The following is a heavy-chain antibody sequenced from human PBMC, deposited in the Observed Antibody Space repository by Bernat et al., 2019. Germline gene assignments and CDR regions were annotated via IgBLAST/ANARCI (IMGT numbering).Heavy chain of an antibody. Sequence: EVQLVESGGGLVKPGGSLRLSCAASGFTFSNAWMSWVRQAPGKGLEWVGRIKSKTDGGTTDYAAPVKGRFTISRDDSKNTLYLQMNSLKTEDTAVYYCTTDYDVSGSYYNTLLDYWGQGTLVTISS. J-gene: IGHJ4*02. CDR2: IKSKTDGGTT. D-gene: IGHD3-10*01. CDR1: GFTFSNAW. V-gene: IGHV3-15*01. CDR3: TTDYDVSGSYYNTLLDY.